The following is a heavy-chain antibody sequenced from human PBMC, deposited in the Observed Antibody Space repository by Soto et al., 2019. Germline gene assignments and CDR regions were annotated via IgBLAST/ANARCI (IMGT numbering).Heavy chain of an antibody. CDR1: GFTFSSYG. CDR3: AKAPYSGYQIDY. CDR2: ISYDGSNK. Sequence: GSLRLSCAASGFTFSSYGMHWVRQAPGKGLEWVAVISYDGSNKYYADSVKGRFTISRDNSKNTLYLQMNSLRAEDTAVYYCAKAPYSGYQIDYRGQGTLVTVSS. D-gene: IGHD5-12*01. J-gene: IGHJ4*02. V-gene: IGHV3-30*18.